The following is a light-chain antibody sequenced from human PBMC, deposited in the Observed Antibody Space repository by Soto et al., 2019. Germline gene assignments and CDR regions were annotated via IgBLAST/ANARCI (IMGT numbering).Light chain of an antibody. V-gene: IGKV3-11*01. CDR2: DTS. Sequence: EIVLTQSPATLSLSPGERATLSCGASQSLDSFLAWYQQKPGQAPRLLIYDTSNRATGVPARFSGSGSGTDFTLTISSIAPEDFAVYDCQQRSRWITFRQGTRLEIK. CDR1: QSLDSF. J-gene: IGKJ5*01. CDR3: QQRSRWIT.